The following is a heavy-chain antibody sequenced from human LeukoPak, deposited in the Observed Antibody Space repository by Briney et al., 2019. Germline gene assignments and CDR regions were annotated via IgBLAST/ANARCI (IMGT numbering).Heavy chain of an antibody. Sequence: GGSLRLSCTASGFTFGDYAMGWFRQAPGKGLEWVSAISGSGGSTYYADSAKGRFTISRDNSKNTLYLQMNSLRAEDTALYYCAKSSYYDTSGSYREYYFDYWGQGALVTVSS. V-gene: IGHV3-23*01. CDR3: AKSSYYDTSGSYREYYFDY. J-gene: IGHJ4*02. D-gene: IGHD3-22*01. CDR1: GFTFGDYA. CDR2: ISGSGGST.